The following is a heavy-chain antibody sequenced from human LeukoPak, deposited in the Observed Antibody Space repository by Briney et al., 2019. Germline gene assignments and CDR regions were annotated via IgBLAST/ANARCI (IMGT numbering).Heavy chain of an antibody. CDR2: IKQDGSEK. D-gene: IGHD3-10*01. J-gene: IGHJ4*02. V-gene: IGHV3-7*01. CDR1: GITFSSYW. Sequence: GGSLRLSCAASGITFSSYWMSWVRQAPGKGLEWVANIKQDGSEKYYVDPVKGRFTISRDNAKNTLYLQMNSLRADDTAVYFCARDLLRGVSDYWGQGTLVTVSS. CDR3: ARDLLRGVSDY.